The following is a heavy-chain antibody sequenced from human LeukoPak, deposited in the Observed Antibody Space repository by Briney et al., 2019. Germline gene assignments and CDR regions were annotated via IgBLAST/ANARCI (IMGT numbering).Heavy chain of an antibody. CDR1: GFTLSSNY. V-gene: IGHV3-66*01. CDR2: IYSGGST. D-gene: IGHD6-19*01. CDR3: ARDVRWLAQEYYFDC. Sequence: GSLTLSCAASGFTLSSNYMNWVRQAPGKGLEWVSVIYSGGSTYYAYSVNGRFTISRDNSKNTLYLQMNSLRAEDTAVYYCARDVRWLAQEYYFDCWGEGTVDPVSS. J-gene: IGHJ4*02.